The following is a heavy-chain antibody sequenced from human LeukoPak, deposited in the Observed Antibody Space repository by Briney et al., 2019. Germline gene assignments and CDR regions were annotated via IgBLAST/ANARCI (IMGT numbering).Heavy chain of an antibody. V-gene: IGHV4-59*02. CDR1: GGSVSGYY. Sequence: SETLSLTCTASGGSVSGYYWSWIRQSPRKGLEWLAYIYSSGSTYDESSLESRVTISVDTSKNQVSLKLTSVTAADTAIYFCARGHYDLAPWGQGILVTVSS. CDR3: ARGHYDLAP. J-gene: IGHJ5*02. CDR2: IYSSGST. D-gene: IGHD5-12*01.